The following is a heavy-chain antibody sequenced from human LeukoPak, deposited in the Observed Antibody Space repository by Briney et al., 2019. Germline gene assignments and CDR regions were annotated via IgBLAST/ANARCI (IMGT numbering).Heavy chain of an antibody. CDR1: KFTFKNYG. D-gene: IGHD6-25*01. J-gene: IGHJ4*02. Sequence: GGSLRLSCAASKFTFKNYGMHWVRQAPGKGLEWVGVIWYDGSNKYYAGSVQGRFTISRDNSKNMLYLQMDSLRVEDTAVYYCTRDAAASFDYWGQGTLVTVSS. CDR3: TRDAAASFDY. V-gene: IGHV3-33*01. CDR2: IWYDGSNK.